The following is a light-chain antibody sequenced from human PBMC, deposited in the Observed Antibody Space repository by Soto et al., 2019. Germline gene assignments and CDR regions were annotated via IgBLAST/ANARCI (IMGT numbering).Light chain of an antibody. J-gene: IGKJ1*01. CDR1: QSVSSNY. Sequence: EIVLTQSPGTLSLSPGERATLSCRASQSVSSNYLAWYRQTPGQAPRLLIYGASNRATGIPDRFSGSGSGTDFTLISSRLEPEDFALYYGQQYGSSPWTFGEGTKVEIK. CDR2: GAS. V-gene: IGKV3-20*01. CDR3: QQYGSSPWT.